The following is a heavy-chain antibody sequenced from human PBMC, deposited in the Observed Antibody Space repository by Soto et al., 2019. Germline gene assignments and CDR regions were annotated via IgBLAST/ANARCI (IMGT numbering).Heavy chain of an antibody. CDR1: GFTFIGSA. CDR2: IRSKANSYAT. D-gene: IGHD2-2*01. Sequence: GGSLRLSCAASGFTFIGSAMHWVRQASGKGLEWVGRIRSKANSYATAYAASVKGRFTISRDDSKNTAYLQMNSLKTEDTAVYYCTSHCSSTSCYEDLDYWGQGTLVTVSS. CDR3: TSHCSSTSCYEDLDY. J-gene: IGHJ4*02. V-gene: IGHV3-73*01.